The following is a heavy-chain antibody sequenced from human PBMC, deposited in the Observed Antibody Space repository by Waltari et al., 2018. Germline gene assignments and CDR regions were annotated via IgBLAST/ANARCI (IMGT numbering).Heavy chain of an antibody. J-gene: IGHJ3*01. V-gene: IGHV4-34*01. D-gene: IGHD2-21*01. CDR2: INDEGTA. Sequence: QVHLKQWRAGLLKPSKSLSLPCDVTGGFFSVYYWHWIRQPPGKGLEWVGEINDEGTAKYKSSLKSRVTISLDMSKSQFSLTLTSVTAADAALYFCARGRATDSPNAFDVWGQGTNVTVSS. CDR1: GGFFSVYY. CDR3: ARGRATDSPNAFDV.